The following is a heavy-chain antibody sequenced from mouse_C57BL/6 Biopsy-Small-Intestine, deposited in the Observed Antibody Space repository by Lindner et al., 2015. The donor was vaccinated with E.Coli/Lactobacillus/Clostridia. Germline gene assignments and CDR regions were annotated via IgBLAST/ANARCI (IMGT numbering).Heavy chain of an antibody. CDR1: GGTFSNYT. D-gene: IGHD4-1*01. CDR2: IIPLFGTP. CDR3: ARNIRLTGDFDY. Sequence: SVKVSCKASGGTFSNYTISWVRQAPGQGFEWMGGIIPLFGTPNYAQKFQGRITMTRDTSISTGYMELTSLRSEDTAVYYCARNIRLTGDFDYWGRGTLVTVSS. V-gene: IGHV1-59*01. J-gene: IGHJ4*01.